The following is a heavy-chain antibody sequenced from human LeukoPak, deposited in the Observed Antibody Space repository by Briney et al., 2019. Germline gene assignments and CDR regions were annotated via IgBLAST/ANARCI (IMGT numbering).Heavy chain of an antibody. CDR1: GGSISSSSYY. V-gene: IGHV4-39*01. Sequence: SETLSLTCTVSGGSISSSSYYSGWIRQPPGKGLEWIGSIYYSGSTYYNPSLKGRVTISVDTSKNQFSLKLSSVTAADTAVYYCARHKDYYYSYMDVWGKGTTVTISS. J-gene: IGHJ6*03. CDR2: IYYSGST. CDR3: ARHKDYYYSYMDV.